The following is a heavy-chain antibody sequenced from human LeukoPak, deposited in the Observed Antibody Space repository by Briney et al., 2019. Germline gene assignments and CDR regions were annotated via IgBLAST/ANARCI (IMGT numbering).Heavy chain of an antibody. CDR3: ARGVVGATLFDY. Sequence: GASVKVSCKASGYTFTGYYIHWVRQAPGQGLEWMGWIKPYSGGTNYAQKFQGRVTMTRDTSISTAYMELSRLRSDDTAVYYCARGVVGATLFDYWGQGTLVTVSS. V-gene: IGHV1-2*02. CDR2: IKPYSGGT. CDR1: GYTFTGYY. J-gene: IGHJ4*02. D-gene: IGHD1-26*01.